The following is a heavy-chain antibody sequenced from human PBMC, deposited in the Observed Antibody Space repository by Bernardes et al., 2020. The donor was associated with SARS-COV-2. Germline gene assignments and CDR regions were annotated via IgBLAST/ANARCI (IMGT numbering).Heavy chain of an antibody. D-gene: IGHD2-15*01. J-gene: IGHJ4*02. Sequence: GGSLRLSCAASGFIFSDYYMGWIRQPPGKGLEWVSYISASSSYSNYGDSVKGRFTISRDNAKSSLYLHMDSLRADDTAVYYCGRGKRAQYCSGGSCFSGVHWGLGTLVTVSS. CDR1: GFIFSDYY. CDR3: GRGKRAQYCSGGSCFSGVH. CDR2: ISASSSYS. V-gene: IGHV3-11*06.